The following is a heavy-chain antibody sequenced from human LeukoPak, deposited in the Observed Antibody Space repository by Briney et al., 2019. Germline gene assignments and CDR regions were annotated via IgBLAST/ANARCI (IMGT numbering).Heavy chain of an antibody. Sequence: ASVKVSCKASGYTFTGYYMHWVQQAPGQGLEWMGIINPSGGSTSYAQKFQGRVTMTRDMSTSTVYMELSSLRSEDTAVYYCARDSYYSSSSLGFDYWGQGTLVTVSS. V-gene: IGHV1-46*01. CDR2: INPSGGST. D-gene: IGHD6-6*01. CDR1: GYTFTGYY. CDR3: ARDSYYSSSSLGFDY. J-gene: IGHJ4*02.